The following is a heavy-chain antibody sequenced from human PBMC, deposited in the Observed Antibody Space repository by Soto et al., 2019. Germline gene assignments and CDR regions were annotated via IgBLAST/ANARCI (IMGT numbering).Heavy chain of an antibody. Sequence: QVQLVQSGAEVKKPGASVKVSCKASGYTFTGYYMHWVRQAPGQGLEWMGLINPNSGGTNYAQKVQGRVSKTRDTSISTAYMERSRLRSDDTAVYYGARAYFYMARAVAGNGWGFDPWGQGTLVTGSS. CDR2: INPNSGGT. J-gene: IGHJ5*02. CDR1: GYTFTGYY. CDR3: ARAYFYMARAVAGNGWGFDP. D-gene: IGHD6-19*01. V-gene: IGHV1-2*02.